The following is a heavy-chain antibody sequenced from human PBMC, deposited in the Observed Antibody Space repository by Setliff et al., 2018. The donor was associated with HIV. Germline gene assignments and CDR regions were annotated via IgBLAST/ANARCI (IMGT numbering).Heavy chain of an antibody. Sequence: LSLTCTVSGGPMNTGGYYWSWIRQHPGKGLEWIGYVYYTGKTYYNPSLESRISMSVDTSKNQFSLKLTSVTAADTAIYYCARDLTSNSNCFEPWGQGTQVTVSS. D-gene: IGHD4-4*01. CDR3: ARDLTSNSNCFEP. CDR1: GGPMNTGGYY. J-gene: IGHJ5*02. CDR2: VYYTGKT. V-gene: IGHV4-31*03.